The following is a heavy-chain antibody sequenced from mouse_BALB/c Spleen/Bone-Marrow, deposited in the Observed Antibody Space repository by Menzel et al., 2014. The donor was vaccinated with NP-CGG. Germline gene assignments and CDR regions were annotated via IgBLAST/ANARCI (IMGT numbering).Heavy chain of an antibody. V-gene: IGHV5-17*02. CDR1: GITFSSFG. CDR2: ISSGSSTI. D-gene: IGHD1-1*02. CDR3: ARDYGYAMDY. J-gene: IGHJ4*01. Sequence: EVQLQQSGGGLVQPGGSRKLSCAASGITFSSFGMHWVRQAPEKELEWVACISSGSSTIYYADTVKGRFTISRDNPKNTLFLQMTSLRSEDTAMYYCARDYGYAMDYWGQGTSVTVSS.